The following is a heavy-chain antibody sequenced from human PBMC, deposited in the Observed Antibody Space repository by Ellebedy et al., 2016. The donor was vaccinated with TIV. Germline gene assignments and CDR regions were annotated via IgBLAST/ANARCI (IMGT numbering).Heavy chain of an antibody. D-gene: IGHD6-13*01. J-gene: IGHJ4*02. CDR3: ARGYSRVLVDY. CDR1: GGSFSGYY. Sequence: MPSETLSLTCAVYGGSFSGYYWSRIRQPPGKGLEWIGEIKHNGDTNYNPSLKSRVTLSLDTSKNQFSLKLNSVTAADTAVYYCARGYSRVLVDYWGQGTLVTVSS. V-gene: IGHV4-34*01. CDR2: IKHNGDT.